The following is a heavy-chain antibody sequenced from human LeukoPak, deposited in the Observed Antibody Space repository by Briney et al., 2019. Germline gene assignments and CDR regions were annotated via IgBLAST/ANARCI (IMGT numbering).Heavy chain of an antibody. CDR1: GYIFSSYW. Sequence: GESLKISCKGSGYIFSSYWIAWVRQTPGKGLELMGLNYPGDSDTKYSPFFQGHVTISVDKSITTAYLQWSSLKASDTAIYYCARHATSYSTDWTFDYWGQGTVVTVSS. V-gene: IGHV5-51*01. D-gene: IGHD3-9*01. CDR2: NYPGDSDT. CDR3: ARHATSYSTDWTFDY. J-gene: IGHJ4*02.